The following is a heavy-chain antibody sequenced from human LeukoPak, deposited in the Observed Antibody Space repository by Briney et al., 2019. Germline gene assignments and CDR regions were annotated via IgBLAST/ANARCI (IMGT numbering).Heavy chain of an antibody. CDR3: ATGYSSGQRFDY. V-gene: IGHV4-59*01. CDR2: IHYSGST. CDR1: GGSISRYY. D-gene: IGHD5-18*01. Sequence: SETLSLTCTVSGGSISRYYWSWIRQPPGNRLEWIGYIHYSGSTNYNPSLKSRVTMSLDTSDNQFSLKLSPVTAADTAVYYCATGYSSGQRFDYWGQGTLVTVSS. J-gene: IGHJ4*02.